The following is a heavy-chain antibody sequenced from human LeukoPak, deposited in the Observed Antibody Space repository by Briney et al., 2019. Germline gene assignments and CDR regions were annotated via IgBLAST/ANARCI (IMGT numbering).Heavy chain of an antibody. D-gene: IGHD6-13*01. J-gene: IGHJ4*02. CDR3: AKDESSSFDY. V-gene: IGHV3-9*01. CDR1: GFTFDDYA. CDR2: ISWNSGSI. Sequence: GGSLRLSCAASGFTFDDYAMHWVRQPPGKGLEWVSGISWNSGSIGYADSVKGRFTISRDNAKNSLYLQMNSLRAEDTALYYCAKDESSSFDYWGQVTLVTVSS.